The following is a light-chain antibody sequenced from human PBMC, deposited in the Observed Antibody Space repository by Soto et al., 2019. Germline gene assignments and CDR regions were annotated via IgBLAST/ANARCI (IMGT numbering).Light chain of an antibody. CDR1: QSIRSY. CDR2: AAS. Sequence: IQMTQSPSSLSASTGDGVTITCRASQSIRSYFSAYQQKPGKAPKLLIYAASTLQSGVPSRFGGGGSGTEFTLTISSLQPDDFAIYYCQQYINYPWTFGQGTKVDIK. J-gene: IGKJ1*01. CDR3: QQYINYPWT. V-gene: IGKV1-8*01.